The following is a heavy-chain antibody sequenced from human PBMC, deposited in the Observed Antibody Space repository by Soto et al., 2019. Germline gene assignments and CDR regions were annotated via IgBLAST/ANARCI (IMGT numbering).Heavy chain of an antibody. J-gene: IGHJ6*03. CDR2: IYYSGST. CDR3: TRVGSPYYYYYMDV. Sequence: SETLSLTCTVSGDSISSYYWSWIRQPPGKGLEWIGYIYYSGSTNYNPSLKSRVTISVDTPKNQFSLKLTSVTAADTAVYYCTRVGSPYYYYYMDVWGKGTTVTVSS. D-gene: IGHD3-16*01. V-gene: IGHV4-59*01. CDR1: GDSISSYY.